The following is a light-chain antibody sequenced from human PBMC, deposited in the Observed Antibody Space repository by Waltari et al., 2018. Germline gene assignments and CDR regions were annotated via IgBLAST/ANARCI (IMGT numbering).Light chain of an antibody. J-gene: IGKJ1*01. CDR3: QHYNSFPWT. Sequence: DIQMTQSPSTLSASVGDRVTITCRASQSISSWLAWYQQKPGKAPKFLIYKASNLESGVPSRFSGSGSGTELTLTISSLQPDDFATYYCQHYNSFPWTFGQGTKVEIK. CDR2: KAS. V-gene: IGKV1-5*03. CDR1: QSISSW.